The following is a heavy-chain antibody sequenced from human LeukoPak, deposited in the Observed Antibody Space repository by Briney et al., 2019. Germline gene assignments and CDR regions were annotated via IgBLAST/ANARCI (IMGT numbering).Heavy chain of an antibody. CDR1: GGSISSGSYY. CDR2: IYTSGST. CDR3: ARDLVESSSYFYGFDP. Sequence: PSQTLSLTCTVSGGSISSGSYYWSWIRQPAGKGLEWIGRIYTSGSTNYNPSLKSRVTISVDTSKNQFSLKLSSVTAADTAVYYCARDLVESSSYFYGFDPWGQGTLVTVSS. D-gene: IGHD3-22*01. J-gene: IGHJ5*02. V-gene: IGHV4-61*02.